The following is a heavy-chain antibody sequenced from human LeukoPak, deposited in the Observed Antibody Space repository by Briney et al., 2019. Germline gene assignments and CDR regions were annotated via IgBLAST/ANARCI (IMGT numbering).Heavy chain of an antibody. Sequence: PVGSLRLSCAASGFTFSTYWMHWVRQAPGKGLVWVSRIKRDGSTKYADSVKGRFTISRDNAKNTVSLQMNSLRPEDTGVYYCARAPSELGGYYPEYFRHWGQGTLVTVSS. D-gene: IGHD3-22*01. CDR1: GFTFSTYW. CDR2: IKRDGST. J-gene: IGHJ1*01. CDR3: ARAPSELGGYYPEYFRH. V-gene: IGHV3-74*03.